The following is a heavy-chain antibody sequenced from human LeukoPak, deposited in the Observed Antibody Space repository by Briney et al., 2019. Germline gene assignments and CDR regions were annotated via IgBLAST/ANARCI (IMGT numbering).Heavy chain of an antibody. CDR3: ARDQGDIVVVVAVAFDI. CDR1: GGTFSSYA. Sequence: GASVKVSCKASGGTFSSYAISWVRQAPGQGLGWMGRIIPILGIANYAQKFQGRVTITADKSTSTAYVELSGLRSEDTAVYYCARDQGDIVVVVAVAFDIWGQGTMVTVSS. CDR2: IIPILGIA. J-gene: IGHJ3*02. V-gene: IGHV1-69*04. D-gene: IGHD2-15*01.